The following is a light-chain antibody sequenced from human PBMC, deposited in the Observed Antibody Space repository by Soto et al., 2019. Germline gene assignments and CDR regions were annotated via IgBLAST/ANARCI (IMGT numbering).Light chain of an antibody. Sequence: EILLTQSPSTLSLSPGEGVTLSCRASQSVTVNSLAWYQQKPGQAPRLLIYAASTRAAAVPDRFTGSGSGTDFDLTLCRLEPEGWGVYYCQKYGDSAFTLGPGTKVDI. CDR2: AAS. V-gene: IGKV3-20*01. CDR1: QSVTVNS. J-gene: IGKJ3*01. CDR3: QKYGDSAFT.